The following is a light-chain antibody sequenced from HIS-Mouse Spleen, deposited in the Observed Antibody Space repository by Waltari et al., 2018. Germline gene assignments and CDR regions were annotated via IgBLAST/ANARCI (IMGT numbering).Light chain of an antibody. Sequence: SYVLTQPPSVSVAPGQTARITCGGNNIGSKSVHWYQQKPGQAPVLVVYADSDRPSGIPERFSGSNSGNTATLTISRVEAGDKADYYCQVWDSSSDPVVFGGGTKLTVL. V-gene: IGLV3-21*02. CDR2: ADS. J-gene: IGLJ2*01. CDR3: QVWDSSSDPVV. CDR1: NIGSKS.